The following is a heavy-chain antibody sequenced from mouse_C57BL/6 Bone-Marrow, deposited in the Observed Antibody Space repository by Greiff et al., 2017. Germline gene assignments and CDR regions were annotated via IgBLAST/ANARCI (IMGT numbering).Heavy chain of an antibody. V-gene: IGHV1-64*01. CDR3: ARTYDYGSSPGFAY. CDR1: GYTFTSYW. D-gene: IGHD1-1*01. CDR2: IYPNSGST. Sequence: QVQLQQPGAELVKPGASVKLSCKASGYTFTSYWMHWVKQRPGQGLEWIGMIYPNSGSTNYNEKFKSKATLTVDKSSSTAYMQLSSLTSEDSAVYYCARTYDYGSSPGFAYWGQGALVTVSA. J-gene: IGHJ3*01.